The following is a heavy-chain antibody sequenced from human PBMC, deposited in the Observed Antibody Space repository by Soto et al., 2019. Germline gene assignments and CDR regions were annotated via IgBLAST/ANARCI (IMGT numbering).Heavy chain of an antibody. J-gene: IGHJ4*02. CDR2: ISGTGGST. V-gene: IGHV3-23*01. Sequence: EVLVLDSGGGLVQPGGSLRLSCAASGFTFNNYAMNWVRQSPGKGLEWVATISGTGGSTYYADSVKGRFTIARDNSQNTLYFQLHSLRVEDTAVYYCAKDRLGGNSDYLGQGTQVTVSS. CDR3: AKDRLGGNSDY. CDR1: GFTFNNYA.